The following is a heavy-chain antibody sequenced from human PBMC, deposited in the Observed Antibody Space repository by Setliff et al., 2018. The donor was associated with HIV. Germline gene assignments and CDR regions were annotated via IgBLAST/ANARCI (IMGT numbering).Heavy chain of an antibody. D-gene: IGHD2-2*01. Sequence: GGSLRLSCAASGFTFSDYWMTWVRQAPGKGLEWVANIKQDGSEKYCVDSVKGRFTISRDNAKNSLYLQMNSLGAEDTAVYYCARGRRVSSNYYYYYYMDVWGKGTTVTISS. J-gene: IGHJ6*03. CDR2: IKQDGSEK. CDR1: GFTFSDYW. V-gene: IGHV3-7*03. CDR3: ARGRRVSSNYYYYYYMDV.